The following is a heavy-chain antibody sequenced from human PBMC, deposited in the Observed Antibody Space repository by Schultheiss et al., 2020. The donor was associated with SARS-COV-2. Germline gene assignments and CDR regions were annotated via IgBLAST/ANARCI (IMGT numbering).Heavy chain of an antibody. J-gene: IGHJ4*02. CDR3: ARTYYYDSSGYYFDY. D-gene: IGHD3-22*01. CDR1: GYSFTSYW. Sequence: GGSLRLSCKGSGYSFTSYWIGWVRQMPGKGLEWMGIIYPGDSDTRYSPSFQGQVTISADKSISTAYLQWSSLKASDTAMYYCARTYYYDSSGYYFDYLGQGTLVTVAS. V-gene: IGHV5-51*01. CDR2: IYPGDSDT.